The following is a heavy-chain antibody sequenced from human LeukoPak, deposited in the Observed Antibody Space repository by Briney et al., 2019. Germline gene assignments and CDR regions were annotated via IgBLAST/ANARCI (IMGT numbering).Heavy chain of an antibody. CDR1: GFTFGSHA. V-gene: IGHV3-23*01. J-gene: IGHJ4*02. D-gene: IGHD5-18*01. CDR3: GKTTVGYSSGQKPAWPVDY. Sequence: GGSLSLSCEASGFTFGSHAMYWVRQAPGKGLEWVAGIFGSGGSPHYADSVKGRFTISRDNSRNTVYLQINSLRAEDTAVYYCGKTTVGYSSGQKPAWPVDYWGQGTLVTVSS. CDR2: IFGSGGSP.